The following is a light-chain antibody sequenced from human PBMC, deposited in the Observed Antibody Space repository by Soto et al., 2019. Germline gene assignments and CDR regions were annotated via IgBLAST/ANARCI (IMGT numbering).Light chain of an antibody. CDR2: AAS. J-gene: IGKJ1*01. V-gene: IGKV3-20*01. CDR3: QQYGGSPRT. Sequence: ELVWTQSPGTLSLSPGERATLSCRASQSISSNYLAWYQQTPGQAPRLLIYAASSRDAGIPDRFSGSGSGTDFTLTISRLEPEDFGVYYCQQYGGSPRTFGQGTKVEIK. CDR1: QSISSNY.